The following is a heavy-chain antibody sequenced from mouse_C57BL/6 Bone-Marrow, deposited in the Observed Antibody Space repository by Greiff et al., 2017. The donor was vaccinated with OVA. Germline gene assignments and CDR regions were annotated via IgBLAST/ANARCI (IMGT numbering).Heavy chain of an antibody. CDR3: ARGPYYYGNY. CDR2: ISDGGSYT. CDR1: GFTFSSYA. D-gene: IGHD1-1*01. V-gene: IGHV5-4*01. Sequence: EVQLVESGGGLVKPGGSLKLSCAASGFTFSSYAMSWVRQTPEKRLEWVATISDGGSYTYYPDNVKGRFTISRDNAKNNLYLQMSHLKSEDTAMYYCARGPYYYGNYWGQGTTLTVSS. J-gene: IGHJ2*01.